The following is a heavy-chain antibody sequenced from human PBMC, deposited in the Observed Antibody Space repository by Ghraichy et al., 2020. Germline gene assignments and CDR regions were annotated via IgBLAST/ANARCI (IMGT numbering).Heavy chain of an antibody. Sequence: SVKVSCKASGGTFSSYAISRVRQGPGQWLEWMGGIIPIVGTANYAQKFQGRVTITADKSTSTAYMELSSLRSEDTAVYCCARDGVIAAVENWFDPWGQGTLVTVSS. V-gene: IGHV1-69*06. CDR1: GGTFSSYA. CDR3: ARDGVIAAVENWFDP. D-gene: IGHD6-13*01. CDR2: IIPIVGTA. J-gene: IGHJ5*02.